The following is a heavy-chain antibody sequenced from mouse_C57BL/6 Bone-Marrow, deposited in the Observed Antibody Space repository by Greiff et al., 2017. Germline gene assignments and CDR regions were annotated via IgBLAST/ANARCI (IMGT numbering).Heavy chain of an antibody. CDR2: ISYDGSN. Sequence: EVQRVESGPGLVKPSQSLSLTCSVTGYSITSGYYWNWIRQFPGNKLEWMGYISYDGSNNYNPSLKNRISITRDTSQNQLFLKLNSVTTEDTATYYCAREGLYYSNWGDYFDYWGQGTTLTVSS. CDR1: GYSITSGYY. D-gene: IGHD2-5*01. CDR3: AREGLYYSNWGDYFDY. V-gene: IGHV3-6*01. J-gene: IGHJ2*01.